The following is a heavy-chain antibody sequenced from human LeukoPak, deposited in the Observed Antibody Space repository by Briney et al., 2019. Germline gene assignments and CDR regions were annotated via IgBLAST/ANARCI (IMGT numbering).Heavy chain of an antibody. CDR1: GGSISSGSYY. CDR3: ARDLAYCSSTSCYDHYFDY. V-gene: IGHV4-61*02. J-gene: IGHJ4*02. D-gene: IGHD2-2*01. Sequence: SETLSLTCTVSGGSISSGSYYWSWIRQPAGKGLEWIGRIYTSGSTNYNPSLKSRVTISVDTSKNQFSLKLSSVTAADTAVYYCARDLAYCSSTSCYDHYFDYWGQGTLVTVSS. CDR2: IYTSGST.